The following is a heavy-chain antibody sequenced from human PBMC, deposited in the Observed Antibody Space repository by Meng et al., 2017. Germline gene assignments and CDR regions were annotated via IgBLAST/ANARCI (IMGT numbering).Heavy chain of an antibody. CDR1: GGSISSGSYY. V-gene: IGHV4-61*02. CDR2: IYTSGST. J-gene: IGHJ3*02. Sequence: LRLSCTVSGGSISSGSYYWSWIRQPAGKGLEWIGRIYTSGSTNYNPSLKSRVTISVDTSKNQFSLKLSSVTAADTAVYYCARERLRWLQFSDAFDIWGQGTMVTVSS. CDR3: ARERLRWLQFSDAFDI. D-gene: IGHD5-24*01.